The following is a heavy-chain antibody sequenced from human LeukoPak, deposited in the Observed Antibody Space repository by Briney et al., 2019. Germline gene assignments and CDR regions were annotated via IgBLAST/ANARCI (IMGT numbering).Heavy chain of an antibody. CDR1: GGSISSYY. D-gene: IGHD5-18*01. CDR2: IYTSGST. CDR3: ARVGYSYGLGYFDY. Sequence: PSETLSLTCTVSGGSISSYYWSWIRQPAGKGLEYIGRIYTSGSTNYNPSLKSRVTMSVDTSKNQFSLKLSSVTAADTAVYYCARVGYSYGLGYFDYWGQGILVTVSS. V-gene: IGHV4-4*07. J-gene: IGHJ4*02.